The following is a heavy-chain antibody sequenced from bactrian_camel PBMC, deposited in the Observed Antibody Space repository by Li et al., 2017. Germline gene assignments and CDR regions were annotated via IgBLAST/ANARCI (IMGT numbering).Heavy chain of an antibody. D-gene: IGHD3*01. Sequence: HVQLVESGGGLVQPGGSLRLSCAASGFTFSSYWMYWVRQAPGKGLEWVSTIKTGGTTYYADSVKGRFAISRDKPKNMVYLQMNSLAPEDTAVYYCVRDCPALCHNYWGQGTQVTVS. CDR3: VRDCPALCHNY. V-gene: IGHV3S1*01. CDR2: IKTGGTT. J-gene: IGHJ4*01. CDR1: GFTFSSYW.